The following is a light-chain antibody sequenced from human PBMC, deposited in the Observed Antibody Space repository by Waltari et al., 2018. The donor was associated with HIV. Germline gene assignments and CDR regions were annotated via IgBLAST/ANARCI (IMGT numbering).Light chain of an antibody. CDR2: EVS. CDR3: SSYTSSSTPVV. Sequence: SALTPPASVSGSPGQSITISCTGTSSDVGAYNYVSWYQQHPGKAPKRTIYEVSTRPSGVSNRFSGSKSGNTASLTISGLQAEDEADYYCSSYTSSSTPVVFGGGTKLTVL. CDR1: SSDVGAYNY. V-gene: IGLV2-14*01. J-gene: IGLJ2*01.